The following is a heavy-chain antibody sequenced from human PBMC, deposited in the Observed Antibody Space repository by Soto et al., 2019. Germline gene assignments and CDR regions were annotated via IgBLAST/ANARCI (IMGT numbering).Heavy chain of an antibody. J-gene: IGHJ4*02. CDR1: GFTFSSYA. D-gene: IGHD3-16*01. Sequence: GGSLRLSCAASGFTFSSYAMSWVRQAPGKGLEWVSAISGSGGSTYYADSVKGRFTISRDNSKNTLYLQMNSLRAEDTAVYYCAKGRNYDYVWGSYLAHWGQGTLVTVSS. CDR2: ISGSGGST. V-gene: IGHV3-23*01. CDR3: AKGRNYDYVWGSYLAH.